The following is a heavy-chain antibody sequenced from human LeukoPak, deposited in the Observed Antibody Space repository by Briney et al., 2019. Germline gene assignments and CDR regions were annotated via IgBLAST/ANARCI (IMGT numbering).Heavy chain of an antibody. CDR3: ATYRQVLLPFES. J-gene: IGHJ4*02. Sequence: TGGSLRLSCGASGFIFSDYYMSWIRQAPGKGLEWVSYIGSSGSPIYYADSVKGRFTISRDNAKNSLYLQMNSLRAEDTAIYYCATYRQVLLPFESWGQGTLVTVSS. CDR2: IGSSGSPI. D-gene: IGHD5-18*01. CDR1: GFIFSDYY. V-gene: IGHV3-11*01.